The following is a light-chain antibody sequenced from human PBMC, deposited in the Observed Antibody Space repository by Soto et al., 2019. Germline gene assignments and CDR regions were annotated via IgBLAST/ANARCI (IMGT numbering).Light chain of an antibody. CDR2: GAS. J-gene: IGKJ1*01. V-gene: IGKV1-27*01. Sequence: DIQMTQSRSSLSAFVGDRVTITCRASLAISNYLAWYQQKPGKAPNLLIYGASTLQSGVPSRFAGSGSGTELSLTITSLQPEDVATYYCQRYNTVPWTFGQGTKVEIK. CDR3: QRYNTVPWT. CDR1: LAISNY.